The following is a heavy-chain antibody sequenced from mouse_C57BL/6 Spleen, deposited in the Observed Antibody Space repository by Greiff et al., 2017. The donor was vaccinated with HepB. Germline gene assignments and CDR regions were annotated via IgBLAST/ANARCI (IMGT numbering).Heavy chain of an antibody. CDR1: GYTFTSYW. CDR3: ARSETAYYFDY. CDR2: IDPSDSET. J-gene: IGHJ2*01. V-gene: IGHV1-52*01. D-gene: IGHD6-1*01. Sequence: QVQLQQPGAELVRPGSSVKLSCKASGYTFTSYWMHWVKQRPIQGLEWIGNIDPSDSETHYNQKFKDKATLTVDKSSRTAYMQLSSLTSEDSAVYYCARSETAYYFDYWGQGTTLTVSS.